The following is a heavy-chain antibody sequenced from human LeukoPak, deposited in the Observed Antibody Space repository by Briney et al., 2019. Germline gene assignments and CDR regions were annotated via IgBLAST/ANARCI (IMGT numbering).Heavy chain of an antibody. CDR2: ISYDGSNK. V-gene: IGHV3-30-3*01. CDR3: AREGSSAMVNWFDP. CDR1: GFTFSSYA. J-gene: IGHJ5*02. D-gene: IGHD2-2*01. Sequence: GGSLRLSCAASGFTFSSYAIHWVRQAPGKGLEWVAVISYDGSNKYYADSVKGRFTISRDNSKNTLYLQMNSLRAEDTAVYYCAREGSSAMVNWFDPWGQGTLVTVSS.